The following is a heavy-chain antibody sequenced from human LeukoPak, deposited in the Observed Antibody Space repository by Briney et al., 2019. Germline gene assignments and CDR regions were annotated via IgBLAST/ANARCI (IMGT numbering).Heavy chain of an antibody. CDR2: IKQDGSEK. D-gene: IGHD3-3*01. J-gene: IGHJ6*03. CDR3: ARDNGVVHGVYYMDV. CDR1: GFTFSNYW. V-gene: IGHV3-7*01. Sequence: GALRLSCAASGFTFSNYWMTWVRQAPGKGLEWVADIKQDGSEKLYVKSVRGRFTISRDNAKMSLFLQMNSLRAEDTAVYYCARDNGVVHGVYYMDVWGKGATVTVS.